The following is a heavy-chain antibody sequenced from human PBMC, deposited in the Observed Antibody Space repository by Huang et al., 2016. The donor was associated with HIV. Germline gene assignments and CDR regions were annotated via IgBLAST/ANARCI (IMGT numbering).Heavy chain of an antibody. Sequence: QQQLQQWGAGLLKPSETLSLTCAVYGGSFTNYYWGWIRQPPGKGLEWIGEINNGGMTQYRPSLKSRGTISLDTSKNQVSLKLTSVSAADTAVYYCVRGPRYVSADWYARLRNYWFFDLWGRGSLVSVSS. CDR1: GGSFTNYY. CDR2: INNGGMT. CDR3: VRGPRYVSADWYARLRNYWFFDL. J-gene: IGHJ2*01. V-gene: IGHV4-34*01. D-gene: IGHD3-9*01.